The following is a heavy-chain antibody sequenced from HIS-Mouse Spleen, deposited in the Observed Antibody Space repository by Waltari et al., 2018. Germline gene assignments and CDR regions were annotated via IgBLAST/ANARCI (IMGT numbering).Heavy chain of an antibody. Sequence: QLQLQESGPGLVKPSETLSLTCTVSGGSISSSSYYCAWIRPPPGKGLEWIGSIYYSGSTDYNPSVKSRVTISVDTSKNQFSLKLSSVTAADTAVYYCAREIPYSSSWYDWFDPWGQGTLVTVSS. D-gene: IGHD6-13*01. CDR1: GGSISSSSYY. J-gene: IGHJ5*02. CDR3: AREIPYSSSWYDWFDP. V-gene: IGHV4-39*07. CDR2: IYYSGST.